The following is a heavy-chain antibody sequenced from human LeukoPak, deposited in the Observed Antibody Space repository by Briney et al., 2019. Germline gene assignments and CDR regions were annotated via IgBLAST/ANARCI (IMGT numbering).Heavy chain of an antibody. Sequence: GGSLRLSCAASGFTFSSYSMNWVRQAPGKGLEWVSYISSSSSTIYYADSVKGRFTISRDNSKNTLYLQMNSLRAEDTAVYYCARATYYYDSSGPQDGAFDIWGQGTMVTVSS. D-gene: IGHD3-22*01. V-gene: IGHV3-48*01. J-gene: IGHJ3*02. CDR1: GFTFSSYS. CDR3: ARATYYYDSSGPQDGAFDI. CDR2: ISSSSSTI.